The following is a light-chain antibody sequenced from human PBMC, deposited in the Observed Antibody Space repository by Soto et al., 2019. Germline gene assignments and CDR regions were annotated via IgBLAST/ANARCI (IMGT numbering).Light chain of an antibody. V-gene: IGKV3-20*01. CDR1: QSVSSSY. Sequence: EVVLTQAPGTLYFSPGERATLSCRASQSVSSSYIAWYQQKPGQAPRLLLYGASSRATGIPDRFSGSGYGTAFTLTISSLETEDFAVYYCQQYGSSRTFDHGNKVDIK. CDR3: QQYGSSRT. J-gene: IGKJ1*01. CDR2: GAS.